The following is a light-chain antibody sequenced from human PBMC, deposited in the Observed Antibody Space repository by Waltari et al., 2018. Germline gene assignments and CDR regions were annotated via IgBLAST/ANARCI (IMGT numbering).Light chain of an antibody. CDR2: KAS. CDR1: QSISTL. CDR3: RQYKTYPLT. V-gene: IGKV1-5*03. J-gene: IGKJ4*01. Sequence: DIQMTQSPSTLSASVGDRVTITCRASQSISTLLAWYQQKPGKTPKLLIYKASSLESGVPSTFSGSGSGTEFTLTISSLQPDDFATYYCRQYKTYPLTFGGGTKVEIK.